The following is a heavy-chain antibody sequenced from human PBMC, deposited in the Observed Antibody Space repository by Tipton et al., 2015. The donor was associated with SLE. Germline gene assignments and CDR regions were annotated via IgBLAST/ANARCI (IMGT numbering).Heavy chain of an antibody. D-gene: IGHD3-16*01. V-gene: IGHV4-38-2*02. J-gene: IGHJ4*02. CDR2: IYHSGTT. Sequence: LRLSCIVSGYSISSDYYWGWIRQPPGKPLGWIGGIYHSGTTYYNPSLKSRVTISVDTSKNHFSLDLNSVTAADTAVYYCARAMGGAIMDANYWGQGTLVTVS. CDR1: GYSISSDYY. CDR3: ARAMGGAIMDANY.